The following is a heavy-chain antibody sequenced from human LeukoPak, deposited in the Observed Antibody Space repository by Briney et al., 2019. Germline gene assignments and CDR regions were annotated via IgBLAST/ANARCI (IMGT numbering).Heavy chain of an antibody. J-gene: IGHJ4*02. CDR1: GFTFSNAW. Sequence: GGSLRLSCAASGFTFSNAWMSWVRQAPGKGLEWVGPIKSKTDGGTTDYAAPVKGRFTISRDDSKNTLYVQMNSLKTEDTAVYYCTTFVGSGIDYWGQGTLVTVSS. V-gene: IGHV3-15*01. D-gene: IGHD3-10*01. CDR2: IKSKTDGGTT. CDR3: TTFVGSGIDY.